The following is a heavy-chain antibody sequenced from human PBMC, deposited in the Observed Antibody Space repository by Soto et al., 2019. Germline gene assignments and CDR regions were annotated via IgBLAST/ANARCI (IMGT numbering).Heavy chain of an antibody. V-gene: IGHV3-23*01. CDR2: ISGSGGST. CDR1: GFTFSSYA. CDR3: AKVTGGNSERYYGMDV. D-gene: IGHD2-8*02. Sequence: GGSLRLSCAASGFTFSSYAMSWVRQAPGKGLEWVSAISGSGGSTYYADSVKGRFTISRDNSKNTLYLQMNSLRAEDTAVYYCAKVTGGNSERYYGMDVWGQGTTVTVSS. J-gene: IGHJ6*02.